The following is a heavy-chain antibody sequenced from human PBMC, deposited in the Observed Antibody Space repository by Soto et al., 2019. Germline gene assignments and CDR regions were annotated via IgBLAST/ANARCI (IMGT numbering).Heavy chain of an antibody. Sequence: GGSLRLSCAASGFTFSSYAMSWVRQAPGKGLEWVSAISGSGGSTYYADSVKGRFTISRDNSKNTLYLQMNSLRAEDTAVYYMAKDLRGDYSPFDYWGQGTLVTVSS. J-gene: IGHJ4*02. CDR3: AKDLRGDYSPFDY. D-gene: IGHD4-17*01. V-gene: IGHV3-23*01. CDR2: ISGSGGST. CDR1: GFTFSSYA.